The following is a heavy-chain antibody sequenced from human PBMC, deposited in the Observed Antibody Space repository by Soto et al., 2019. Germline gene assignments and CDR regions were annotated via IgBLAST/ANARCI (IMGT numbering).Heavy chain of an antibody. J-gene: IGHJ5*02. V-gene: IGHV4-59*01. CDR3: ARDRRDHSVWFDP. Sequence: QVQLQESGPGLVKPSETLSLTCTVSGDSISAYYWSWIRQPPGRTLEWIGCISNSGNTKYNPSLKSRVTISIDTSKNQFSLKLSSVTAADAAVYYCARDRRDHSVWFDPWGQGTLVTVSS. CDR2: ISNSGNT. CDR1: GDSISAYY. D-gene: IGHD4-4*01.